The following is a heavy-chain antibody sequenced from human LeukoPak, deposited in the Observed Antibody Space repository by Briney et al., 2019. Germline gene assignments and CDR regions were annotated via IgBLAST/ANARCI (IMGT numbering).Heavy chain of an antibody. Sequence: SGPTLVNPTQTLTLTCTFSGFSLSTSGVGVGWIRQPPGKALEWLALIYWDEDKRYSPSLKSRLTITKDTSKNQVVLTMTNMDPVDTATYYCAHRRVGTHRRDYWGQGTLVTVSS. D-gene: IGHD6-13*01. CDR2: IYWDEDK. J-gene: IGHJ4*02. V-gene: IGHV2-5*02. CDR3: AHRRVGTHRRDY. CDR1: GFSLSTSGVG.